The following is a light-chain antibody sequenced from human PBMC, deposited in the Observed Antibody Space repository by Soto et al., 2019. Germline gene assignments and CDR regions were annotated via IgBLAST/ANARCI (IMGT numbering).Light chain of an antibody. CDR3: NSYTSSSTLHVI. V-gene: IGLV2-14*01. J-gene: IGLJ2*01. Sequence: QSALTQPASVSGSPGQSITISCTGTSSDIGGFNYVSWYQHHPDKAPKLMIYEVSNRPSGVSDRFSGSKSGNTASLTLSGLQAEDEADYYCNSYTSSSTLHVIFGGGTKLTVL. CDR1: SSDIGGFNY. CDR2: EVS.